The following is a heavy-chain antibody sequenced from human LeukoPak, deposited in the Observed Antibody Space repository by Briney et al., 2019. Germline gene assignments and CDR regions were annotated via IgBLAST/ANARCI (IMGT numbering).Heavy chain of an antibody. J-gene: IGHJ4*02. V-gene: IGHV4-59*01. Sequence: PSETLSLTCAVSGGSMSNYYWTWIRQPPGEGLEWIAYIHYSGSTNYNPSLKSRVAISVDTSANQFSLKLTSMTPADTAVYYCARLRGNYFPDFWGQGTLVTVSS. CDR1: GGSMSNYY. CDR2: IHYSGST. D-gene: IGHD2/OR15-2a*01. CDR3: ARLRGNYFPDF.